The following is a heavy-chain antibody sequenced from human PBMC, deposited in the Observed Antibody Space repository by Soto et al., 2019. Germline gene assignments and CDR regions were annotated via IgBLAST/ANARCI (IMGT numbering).Heavy chain of an antibody. CDR1: GGSISSYY. CDR3: ARAWMEYSSSWYGWFDP. V-gene: IGHV4-59*01. CDR2: IYYSGST. J-gene: IGHJ5*02. D-gene: IGHD6-13*01. Sequence: SETLSLTCTVSGGSISSYYWSWIRQPPGKGLEWIGYIYYSGSTNFNPSLKSRVTISVDTSKNQFSLKLSSVTAADTAVFYCARAWMEYSSSWYGWFDPWGQGTLVTVSS.